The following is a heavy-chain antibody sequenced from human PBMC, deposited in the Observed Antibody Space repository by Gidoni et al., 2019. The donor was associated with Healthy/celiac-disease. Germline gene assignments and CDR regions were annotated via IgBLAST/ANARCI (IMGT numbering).Heavy chain of an antibody. CDR1: GGSISSSSYY. J-gene: IGHJ2*01. D-gene: IGHD5-12*01. CDR2: IYYSGST. V-gene: IGHV4-39*01. CDR3: ATGGYSGYDWGWYFDL. Sequence: QLQLQESGPGLGKPSETLSLTCTVSGGSISSSSYYWGWIRQPPGKGLEWIGGIYYSGSTYYPPSLKIRVTISVDTSKNQFSLKLSSVTAADTAVYYCATGGYSGYDWGWYFDLWGRGTLVTVSS.